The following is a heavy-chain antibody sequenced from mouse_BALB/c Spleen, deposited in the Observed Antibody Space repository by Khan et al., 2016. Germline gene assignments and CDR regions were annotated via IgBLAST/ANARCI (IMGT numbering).Heavy chain of an antibody. V-gene: IGHV2-9*02. D-gene: IGHD2-4*01. J-gene: IGHJ3*01. Sequence: VELVESGPGLVAPSQSLSITCTVSGFSLINSGVHWIRQPPGKGLEWLGVIWPGGSTDYTSALMSRLSITKDNSQNQVFLKMISLQTDDTAMYYCARDDQDYDAWFASWGQGTLVIVSA. CDR2: IWPGGST. CDR1: GFSLINSG. CDR3: ARDDQDYDAWFAS.